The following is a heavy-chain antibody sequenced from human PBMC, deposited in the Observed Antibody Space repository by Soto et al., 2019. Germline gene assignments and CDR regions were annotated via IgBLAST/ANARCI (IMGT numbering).Heavy chain of an antibody. CDR1: GFSFRSYW. J-gene: IGHJ6*02. CDR2: IKEDGSEM. D-gene: IGHD2-2*01. V-gene: IGHV3-7*01. CDR3: SRGGYCSSTSCRYYYYYGMDV. Sequence: GGTLRLSCAASGFSFRSYWMNWVRQAPGKGLEWVANIKEDGSEMNYADSVKGRFTISRDNSKNTLYLQMNSLRAEDTALYFCSRGGYCSSTSCRYYYYYGMDVWGQGTTVTVSS.